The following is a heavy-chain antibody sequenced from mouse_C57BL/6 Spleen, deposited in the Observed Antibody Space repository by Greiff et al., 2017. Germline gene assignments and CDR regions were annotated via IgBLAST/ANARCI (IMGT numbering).Heavy chain of an antibody. CDR3: ARSELTAVFDY. D-gene: IGHD2-13*01. CDR1: GYTFTSYG. J-gene: IGHJ2*01. CDR2: IYPRSGNT. V-gene: IGHV1-81*01. Sequence: QVQLQQSGAELARPGASVKLSCKASGYTFTSYGISWVKQRTGQGLEWIGEIYPRSGNTYYNEKFKGKATLTADKSSSTAYMELRSLTSEDAAVYFCARSELTAVFDYWGQGTTLTVSS.